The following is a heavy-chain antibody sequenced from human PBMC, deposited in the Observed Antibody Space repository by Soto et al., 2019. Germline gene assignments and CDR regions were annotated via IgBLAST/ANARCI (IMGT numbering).Heavy chain of an antibody. CDR3: ASHYDMWSGYLSPVDY. Sequence: PGGSLRLSCAASGYTFSDYYMSWIRQAPGKGMEWISYIDNSGTKIYYADSVKGRFTITRDNAKNSLYLEMNSLRDEDTAVYYCASHYDMWSGYLSPVDYWGQGTLVTVSS. CDR1: GYTFSDYY. CDR2: IDNSGTKI. D-gene: IGHD3-3*01. V-gene: IGHV3-11*01. J-gene: IGHJ4*02.